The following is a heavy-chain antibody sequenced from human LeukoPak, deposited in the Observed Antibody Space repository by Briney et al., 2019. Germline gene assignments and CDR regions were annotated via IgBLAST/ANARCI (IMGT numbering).Heavy chain of an antibody. J-gene: IGHJ4*02. CDR1: GFTFSSYW. Sequence: GGSLRLSCTASGFTFSSYWIHWVRRAPGKGLVWVSRINSDGSSTSYADSVKGRFTISRDNAKNTLYMQMNSLRAEDTAVYYCARDSLSSSWVLYSSGWPDDCWGQRTLVTASS. CDR3: ARDSLSSSWVLYSSGWPDDC. CDR2: INSDGSST. D-gene: IGHD6-19*01. V-gene: IGHV3-74*01.